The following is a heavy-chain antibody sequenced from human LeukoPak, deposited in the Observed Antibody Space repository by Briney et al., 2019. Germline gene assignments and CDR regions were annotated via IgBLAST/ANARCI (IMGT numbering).Heavy chain of an antibody. J-gene: IGHJ5*02. V-gene: IGHV4-59*01. Sequence: SETLSLNRPVSGGSISSSCWSWIRQPPGKGLEWIGYICYSGTTNYNPSLKSRVTISVDTSKNQFSLKLNSVTAADTAMYYCATSESGPINHWGQGALVTVSS. D-gene: IGHD1-14*01. CDR3: ATSESGPINH. CDR2: ICYSGTT. CDR1: GGSISSSC.